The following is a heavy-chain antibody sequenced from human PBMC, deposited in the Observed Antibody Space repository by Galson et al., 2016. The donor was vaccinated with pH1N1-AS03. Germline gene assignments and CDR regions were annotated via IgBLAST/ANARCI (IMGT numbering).Heavy chain of an antibody. CDR2: CGSDYST. D-gene: IGHD7-27*01. CDR1: GLSIGGTA. V-gene: IGHV3-23*01. CDR3: AKDIWGFAGMDV. Sequence: LRLSCAVSGLSIGGTAMNWVRQAPGKGLEWVSGCGSDYSTHYAPSVDGRFTMSRDNSKNTVYLQMKSLRVEDTALYYCAKDIWGFAGMDVWGQGTTVTVSS. J-gene: IGHJ6*02.